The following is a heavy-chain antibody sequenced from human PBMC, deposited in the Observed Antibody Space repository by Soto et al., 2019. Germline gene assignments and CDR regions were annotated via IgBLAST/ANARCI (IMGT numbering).Heavy chain of an antibody. Sequence: SSETLSLTCTVSGGSISSYYWSWIRQPPGKGLEWIGYIYYSGSTNYNPSPKSRVTISVDTSKNQFSLKLSSVTAADTAVYYCARVQGYDFWSGYSRFDYWGQGILVTVSS. J-gene: IGHJ4*02. CDR3: ARVQGYDFWSGYSRFDY. V-gene: IGHV4-59*01. CDR2: IYYSGST. CDR1: GGSISSYY. D-gene: IGHD3-3*01.